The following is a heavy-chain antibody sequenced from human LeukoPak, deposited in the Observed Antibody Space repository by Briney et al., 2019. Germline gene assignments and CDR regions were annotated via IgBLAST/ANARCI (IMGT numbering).Heavy chain of an antibody. CDR2: MNPNSGNT. V-gene: IGHV1-8*01. Sequence: ASVKVSCKASGYTFTSYDINWVRQASGQGLEWMGWMNPNSGNTGYAQKFQGSFTMTWDTSISTAYMELSSLRSEDTAVYYCAREYRHQPDWGQGTLVTVSS. CDR3: AREYRHQPD. D-gene: IGHD5-12*01. CDR1: GYTFTSYD. J-gene: IGHJ4*02.